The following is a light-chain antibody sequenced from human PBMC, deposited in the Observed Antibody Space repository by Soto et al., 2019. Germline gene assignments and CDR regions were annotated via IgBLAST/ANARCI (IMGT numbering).Light chain of an antibody. CDR2: DAS. V-gene: IGKV3-11*01. J-gene: IGKJ2*01. CDR1: ESVNFF. Sequence: IVLTQSPATLSLSPGERTTLSCRASESVNFFLAWYQQRPGQAPRLLIYDASKRATGIPPRFSGSGSGTDFPLTINNLEPEDFAIYYCQQRSNWPPVYTFGQGTKLEIK. CDR3: QQRSNWPPVYT.